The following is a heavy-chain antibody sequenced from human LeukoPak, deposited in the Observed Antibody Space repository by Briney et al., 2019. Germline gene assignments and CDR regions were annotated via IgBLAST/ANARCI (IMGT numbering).Heavy chain of an antibody. J-gene: IGHJ4*02. CDR2: ISYDGSNK. V-gene: IGHV3-30-3*01. Sequence: PGGSLRLSCAASGFTISSYAMHWVRQAPGKGLEWVAVISYDGSNKYYADSVKGRFTISRDNSKNTLYLQMNSLRAEDTAVYYCARAVGYCNGGSCYKDYWGQGTLVTVSS. D-gene: IGHD2-15*01. CDR1: GFTISSYA. CDR3: ARAVGYCNGGSCYKDY.